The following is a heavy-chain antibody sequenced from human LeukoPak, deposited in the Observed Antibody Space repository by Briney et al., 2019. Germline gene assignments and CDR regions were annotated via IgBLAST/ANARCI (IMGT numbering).Heavy chain of an antibody. Sequence: GRSLRLSCAASGFSLTTFDIHWVRQALGKGLEWVALISYDGRDIYYLDSVEGRFIISRDNSKNTVYLQMNSLRNEDTGVYYCAKPSKDDNASWYYYFDSWGQGTLVTVSS. D-gene: IGHD6-13*01. V-gene: IGHV3-30*18. CDR1: GFSLTTFD. CDR3: AKPSKDDNASWYYYFDS. CDR2: ISYDGRDI. J-gene: IGHJ4*02.